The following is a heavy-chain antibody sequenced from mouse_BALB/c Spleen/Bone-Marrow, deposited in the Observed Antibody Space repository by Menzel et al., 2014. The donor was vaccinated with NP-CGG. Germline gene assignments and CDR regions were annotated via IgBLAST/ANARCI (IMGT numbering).Heavy chain of an antibody. CDR2: IYPGTGST. Sequence: LQQPGSELVRPGASVKLSCKASGYTFTSYWMHWVKQRPGQGLEWIGNIYPGTGSTNYDEKFKSKGTLTVDTSSSTAYMHLSSLTSEDSAVYFCTRRGLSNWYFDVWGAGTTVTVSS. D-gene: IGHD3-3*01. CDR1: GYTFTSYW. J-gene: IGHJ1*01. V-gene: IGHV1S22*01. CDR3: TRRGLSNWYFDV.